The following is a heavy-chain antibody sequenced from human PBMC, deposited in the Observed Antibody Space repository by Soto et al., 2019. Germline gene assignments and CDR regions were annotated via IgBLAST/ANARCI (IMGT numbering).Heavy chain of an antibody. Sequence: QVQLVQSGAEVKKPGSSVKVSCKASGGTFSSYAISWVRQAPGQGLEWMGGIIPIFGTANYAQKFQGRVTITADESTGTAYMELSSLRSEDTAVYYCARVGIYSDYGDYEEYYFDYWGQGTLVTVSS. CDR3: ARVGIYSDYGDYEEYYFDY. J-gene: IGHJ4*02. D-gene: IGHD4-17*01. V-gene: IGHV1-69*01. CDR2: IIPIFGTA. CDR1: GGTFSSYA.